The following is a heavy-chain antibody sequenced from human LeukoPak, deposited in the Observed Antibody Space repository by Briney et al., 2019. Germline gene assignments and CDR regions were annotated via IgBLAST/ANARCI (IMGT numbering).Heavy chain of an antibody. V-gene: IGHV4-34*01. Sequence: SETLSLTCAVYGGSFSGYYWSWIRQPPGKGLEWIGEINHSGSTNYNPSLKSRVTISVDTSKNQFSLKLSSVTAADTAVYYCARHPVFSWYYYGSGSYPNWFDPWGQGTLVTVSS. CDR1: GGSFSGYY. CDR2: INHSGST. J-gene: IGHJ5*02. D-gene: IGHD3-10*01. CDR3: ARHPVFSWYYYGSGSYPNWFDP.